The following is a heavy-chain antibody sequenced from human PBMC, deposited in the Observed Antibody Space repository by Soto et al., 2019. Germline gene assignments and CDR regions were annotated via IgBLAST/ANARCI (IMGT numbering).Heavy chain of an antibody. CDR3: AKEGLSLTEHSTFDDTFDI. J-gene: IGHJ3*02. V-gene: IGHV3-23*01. D-gene: IGHD3-16*02. CDR1: GFTFRKFA. CDR2: VSGSGGST. Sequence: EVQLLESGGGLVQPGGSLRLSCAASGFTFRKFAMSWVRQAPGKGLEWVAGVSGSGGSTYYADSVKGRFTISRDTSKNTLYLEMYSLREDDTAIYYGAKEGLSLTEHSTFDDTFDIWGQGTMGTGSS.